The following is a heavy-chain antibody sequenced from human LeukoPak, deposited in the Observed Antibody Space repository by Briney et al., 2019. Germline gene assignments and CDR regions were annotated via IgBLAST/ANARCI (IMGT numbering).Heavy chain of an antibody. CDR3: ARGRGVDY. CDR1: GGSFSGYY. CDR2: INHSGST. J-gene: IGHJ4*02. D-gene: IGHD6-13*01. Sequence: PSETLSLTCAVYGGSFSGYYWSWIRQPPGKGLEWIGEINHSGSTNYNPSLKSRVTISVDTSKNQFSLKLSSVTAADTAVYYRARGRGVDYWGQGTLVTVSS. V-gene: IGHV4-34*01.